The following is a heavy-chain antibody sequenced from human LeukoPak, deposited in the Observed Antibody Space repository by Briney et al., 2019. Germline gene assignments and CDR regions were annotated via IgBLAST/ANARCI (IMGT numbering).Heavy chain of an antibody. D-gene: IGHD3-9*01. J-gene: IGHJ4*02. CDR3: ARDLVGSHTSYSSGAWDY. CDR2: ISPNSGVT. CDR1: GYTFIDYY. Sequence: ASVKVSCKASGYTFIDYYINWVRQAPGQGLEWMGWISPNSGVTNYAQKFQGRVTMTRDTSVSTAYMELTSLTSDDTAVYYCARDLVGSHTSYSSGAWDYWGQGTLVTVSS. V-gene: IGHV1-2*02.